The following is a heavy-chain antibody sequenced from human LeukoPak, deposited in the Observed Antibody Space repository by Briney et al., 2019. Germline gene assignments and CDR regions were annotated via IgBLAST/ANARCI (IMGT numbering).Heavy chain of an antibody. CDR2: ISSSSSYI. J-gene: IGHJ4*02. D-gene: IGHD4-17*01. CDR3: ARDLSSAVTGDY. Sequence: GGSLRLSCAASGFTFSSYSMNWVRQAPGKGLEWVSSISSSSSYIYYADSVKGRFTISRDNAKNSLYLQTNSLRAEDTAVYYCARDLSSAVTGDYWGQGTLVTVSS. CDR1: GFTFSSYS. V-gene: IGHV3-21*01.